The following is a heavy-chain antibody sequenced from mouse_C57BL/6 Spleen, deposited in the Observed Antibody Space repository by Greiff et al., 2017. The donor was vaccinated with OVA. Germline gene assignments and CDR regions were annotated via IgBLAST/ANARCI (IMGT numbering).Heavy chain of an antibody. V-gene: IGHV1-53*01. Sequence: QVQLQQPGTELVKPGASVKLSCKASGYTFTSYWMHWVKQRPGQGLEWIGNINPSNGGTNYNEKFKSKATLTVDKSSSTAYMQLSSLTSEDSAVYYCARSGAITTVVAPFDYWGQGTTLTVSS. D-gene: IGHD1-1*01. J-gene: IGHJ2*01. CDR3: ARSGAITTVVAPFDY. CDR1: GYTFTSYW. CDR2: INPSNGGT.